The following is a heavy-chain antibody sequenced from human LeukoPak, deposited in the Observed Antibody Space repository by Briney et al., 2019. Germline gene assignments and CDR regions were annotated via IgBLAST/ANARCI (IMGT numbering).Heavy chain of an antibody. CDR3: ARGGSGNWNAPFDY. J-gene: IGHJ4*02. CDR2: ITDSSSYI. CDR1: GFTFSSYS. V-gene: IGHV3-21*01. D-gene: IGHD1-1*01. Sequence: GGSLRLSCAASGFTFSSYSMNWVRQAPGKGLEWVSSITDSSSYIYYADSVKGRLTISRDNAKNSLYLQMNSLRAEDTAVYYCARGGSGNWNAPFDYWGQGTLVTVSS.